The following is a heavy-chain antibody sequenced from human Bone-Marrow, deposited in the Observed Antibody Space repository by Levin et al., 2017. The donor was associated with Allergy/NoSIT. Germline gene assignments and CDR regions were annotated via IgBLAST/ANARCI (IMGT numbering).Heavy chain of an antibody. J-gene: IGHJ4*02. CDR3: ARRSFSSGPFDS. V-gene: IGHV5-51*01. Sequence: KVSCKGSGYNFSSYWIAWVRQTSEKGLECMGIIYPGDSDTRYSPSFQGQVTMSADKSANTAYLQWSSLKASDSAIYYCARRSFSSGPFDSWGQGTLVTASS. D-gene: IGHD3-22*01. CDR1: GYNFSSYW. CDR2: IYPGDSDT.